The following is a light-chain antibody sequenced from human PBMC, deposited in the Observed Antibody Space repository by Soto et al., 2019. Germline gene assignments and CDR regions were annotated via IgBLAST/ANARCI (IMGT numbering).Light chain of an antibody. Sequence: EIVMTQSPAPLSVSLGERATLSCRASQSVSSNLAWYQLKPGQAPRLLIYDASSRATGIPVRFSGSGSGTECTLTISSLRSEDVAVYYCQQYNNWPITLGQGTRLEIK. CDR1: QSVSSN. J-gene: IGKJ5*01. CDR3: QQYNNWPIT. V-gene: IGKV3-15*01. CDR2: DAS.